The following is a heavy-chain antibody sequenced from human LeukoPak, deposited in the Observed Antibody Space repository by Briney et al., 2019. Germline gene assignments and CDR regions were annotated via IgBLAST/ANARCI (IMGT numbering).Heavy chain of an antibody. D-gene: IGHD6-19*01. Sequence: GGSLRLSYAASGFTFSRSSMNWVRQAPGKGLEWVSFIDRDSSITYYADSVRGRFIISRDNARNSLFLQMNSLRAEDTAVYFCATYDSGWYLTYWGQGTLVTVSS. CDR1: GFTFSRSS. CDR3: ATYDSGWYLTY. CDR2: IDRDSSIT. J-gene: IGHJ4*02. V-gene: IGHV3-48*01.